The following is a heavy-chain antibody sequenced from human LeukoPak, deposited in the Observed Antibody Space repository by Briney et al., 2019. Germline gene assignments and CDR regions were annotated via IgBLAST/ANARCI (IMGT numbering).Heavy chain of an antibody. Sequence: GGSLRLSCAASGFTFSSYEMNWVRQAPGKGLEWVSYISSSGSTIYYADSVKGRFTISRDNAKNSLYLQMNSLRAEDTAVYYCARGHTAMVYNWFDPWGQGTLVTVPS. V-gene: IGHV3-48*03. J-gene: IGHJ5*02. CDR2: ISSSGSTI. D-gene: IGHD5-18*01. CDR1: GFTFSSYE. CDR3: ARGHTAMVYNWFDP.